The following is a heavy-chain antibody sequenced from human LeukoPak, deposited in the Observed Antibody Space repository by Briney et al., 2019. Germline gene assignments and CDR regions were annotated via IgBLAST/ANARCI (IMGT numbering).Heavy chain of an antibody. CDR2: ISSGSSYR. Sequence: GGSLRLSCAASGFTFSDYYMTWIRQAPGKGLEWVSYISSGSSYRNYADSVKGRFTISRDNAKNSLYLQMNSVRAEDTAVYYCARGRWLPNAFDIWGQGTMVTVFS. V-gene: IGHV3-11*05. D-gene: IGHD5-24*01. J-gene: IGHJ3*02. CDR1: GFTFSDYY. CDR3: ARGRWLPNAFDI.